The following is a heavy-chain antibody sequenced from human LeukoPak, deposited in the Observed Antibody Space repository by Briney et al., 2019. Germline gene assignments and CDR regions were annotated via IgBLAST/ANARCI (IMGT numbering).Heavy chain of an antibody. CDR3: AKTHNVAYYYDSSGYGILDY. V-gene: IGHV3-30*02. D-gene: IGHD3-22*01. J-gene: IGHJ4*02. CDR1: GFTFSTYG. Sequence: GGSLRLSCAASGFTFSTYGMHWVRQAPGKGLEWVAFIRYDGSNKYYADSVKGRFTISRDNSKNTLYLQMNSLRAEDTAVYYCAKTHNVAYYYDSSGYGILDYWGQGTLVTVSS. CDR2: IRYDGSNK.